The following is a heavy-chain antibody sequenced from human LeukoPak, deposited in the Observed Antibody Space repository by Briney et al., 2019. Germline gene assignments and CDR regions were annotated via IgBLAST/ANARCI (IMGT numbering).Heavy chain of an antibody. V-gene: IGHV1-46*01. D-gene: IGHD2-8*01. J-gene: IGHJ6*02. Sequence: ASVKVSCKASGYTFTSYYMHWVRQAPGQGLEWMGIINHSGGSTSYAQKFQGRVTMTRDTSTSTVYMELSSLRSEDTAVYYCARDARVWWKGSPFPRYYGMDVWGQGTTVTVSS. CDR1: GYTFTSYY. CDR2: INHSGGST. CDR3: ARDARVWWKGSPFPRYYGMDV.